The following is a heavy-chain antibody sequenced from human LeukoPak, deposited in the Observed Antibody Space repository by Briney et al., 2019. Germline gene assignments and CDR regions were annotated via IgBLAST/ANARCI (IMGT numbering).Heavy chain of an antibody. D-gene: IGHD3-9*01. J-gene: IGHJ4*02. CDR1: GGSISSSSYY. CDR3: ARTYYDILTGYYRFFDY. Sequence: SETLSLTCTVSGGSISSSSYYWGWIRQPPGKGLEWIGSIYYSGSTYYNPSLKSRVTISVDTSKNQFSLKLSSVTAADTAVYYCARTYYDILTGYYRFFDYWGQGTLVTVSS. CDR2: IYYSGST. V-gene: IGHV4-39*01.